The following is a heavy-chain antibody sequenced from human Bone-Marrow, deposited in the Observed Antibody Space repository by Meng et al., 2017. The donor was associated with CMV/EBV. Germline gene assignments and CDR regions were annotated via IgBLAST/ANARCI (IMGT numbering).Heavy chain of an antibody. J-gene: IGHJ3*02. CDR2: MNPNSGNT. CDR3: ARDGTEVTTVTKAPFDI. D-gene: IGHD4-17*01. Sequence: ASAKVSCKASGYTFTSYGISWLRQATGQGLEWMGWMNPNSGNTGYAQKFQGRVTITRNTSISTAYMELSSLRSEDTAVYYCARDGTEVTTVTKAPFDIWGQGTMVTVSS. CDR1: GYTFTSYG. V-gene: IGHV1-8*03.